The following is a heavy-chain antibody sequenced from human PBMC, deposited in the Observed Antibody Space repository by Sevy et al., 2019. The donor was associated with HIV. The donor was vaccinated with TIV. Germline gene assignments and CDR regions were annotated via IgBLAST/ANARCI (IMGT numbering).Heavy chain of an antibody. J-gene: IGHJ4*02. D-gene: IGHD1-26*01. V-gene: IGHV3-21*06. CDR3: ARGPPDGSYDYFDY. Sequence: GGSLRLSCAASGFTFDDYGMSWVRQAPGKGLEWVSSVSGSSNYIYYAESLKGRFIISRDNAKDTLYLQMNSLRADDTAVYYCARGPPDGSYDYFDYWGQGTLVTVSS. CDR1: GFTFDDYG. CDR2: VSGSSNYI.